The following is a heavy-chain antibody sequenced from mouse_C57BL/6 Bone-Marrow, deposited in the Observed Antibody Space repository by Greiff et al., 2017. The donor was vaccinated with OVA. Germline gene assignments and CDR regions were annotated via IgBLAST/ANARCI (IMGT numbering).Heavy chain of an antibody. V-gene: IGHV5-6*02. Sequence: EVKVVESGGDLVKPGGSLKLSCAASGFTFSSYGMSWVRQTPDKRLEWVATISSGGSYTYYPDSVKGRFTISRDNAKNTLYLQMSSLKSEDTAMYYCARRRQGFAYWGQGTLVTVSA. CDR2: ISSGGSYT. J-gene: IGHJ3*01. CDR1: GFTFSSYG. CDR3: ARRRQGFAY.